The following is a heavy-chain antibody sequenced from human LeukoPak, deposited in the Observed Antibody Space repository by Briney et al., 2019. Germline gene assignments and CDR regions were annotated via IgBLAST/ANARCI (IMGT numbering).Heavy chain of an antibody. CDR1: GGSFSGYY. V-gene: IGHV4-34*01. D-gene: IGHD2/OR15-2a*01. CDR2: INHSGST. CDR3: AGHHPRNTVDF. J-gene: IGHJ4*02. Sequence: SESLSLTCAVYGGSFSGYYWCWIRQPPGKGLEWIMEINHSGSTNYNPSLKSRVTISVDTSKNQFSLKLSSVTAADTAVYYCAGHHPRNTVDFWGQGTLVTVSS.